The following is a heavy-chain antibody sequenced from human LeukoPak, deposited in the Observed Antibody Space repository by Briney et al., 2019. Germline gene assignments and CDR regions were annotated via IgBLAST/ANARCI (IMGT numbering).Heavy chain of an antibody. D-gene: IGHD5-12*01. CDR2: IKQDGSAK. CDR3: VRDSGYDRYYFDL. CDR1: GFTFSRHW. V-gene: IGHV3-7*03. J-gene: IGHJ4*02. Sequence: PGGSLRLSCAASGFTFSRHWMYWVRQAPGKGLEWVANIKQDGSAKPYVDSVKGRFTTSRDNAKNSLFLQMNSLRAEDTAVYYCVRDSGYDRYYFDLWGQGTLVIVSS.